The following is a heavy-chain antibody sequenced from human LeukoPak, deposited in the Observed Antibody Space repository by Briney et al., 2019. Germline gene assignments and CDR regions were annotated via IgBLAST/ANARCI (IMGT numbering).Heavy chain of an antibody. D-gene: IGHD3-9*01. CDR3: ARDSKPPLLRYFDWFSGYFDY. J-gene: IGHJ4*02. Sequence: GGSLRLSCAASGFTFSCYAMSWVRQAPGKGLEWVANIKQDGSEKYYVDSVKGRFTISRDNAKNSLYLQMNSLRAEDTAVYYCARDSKPPLLRYFDWFSGYFDYWGQGTLVTVSS. CDR1: GFTFSCYA. CDR2: IKQDGSEK. V-gene: IGHV3-7*01.